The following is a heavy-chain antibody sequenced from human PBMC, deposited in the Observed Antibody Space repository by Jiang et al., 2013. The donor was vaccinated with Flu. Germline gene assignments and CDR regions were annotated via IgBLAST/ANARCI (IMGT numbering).Heavy chain of an antibody. Sequence: GPGLVKPSETLSLICAVSGDSISSSNWWTWVRQPPGKGLEWIGEIHHGGNSNYNPSLKSRVTISVDQSKNQFSLNLRFVTAADTAVYYCARDLVRGKSWSFDPWGQGTLVTVSS. CDR2: IHHGGNS. CDR3: ARDLVRGKSWSFDP. CDR1: GDSISSSNW. D-gene: IGHD6-13*01. J-gene: IGHJ5*02. V-gene: IGHV4-4*02.